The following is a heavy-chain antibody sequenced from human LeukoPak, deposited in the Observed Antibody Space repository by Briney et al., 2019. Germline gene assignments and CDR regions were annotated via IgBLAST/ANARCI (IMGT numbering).Heavy chain of an antibody. Sequence: SETLSLTCAVPGGSFSDFYWSWVRQPPGKGLEWVGEINHFGRTNYNPSLKSRVTISLDTSKKQFSLKLNSVTAADTAVYYCGRNDYGANSYWGQGTLVTVSS. CDR1: GGSFSDFY. V-gene: IGHV4-34*01. CDR2: INHFGRT. CDR3: GRNDYGANSY. D-gene: IGHD4-23*01. J-gene: IGHJ4*02.